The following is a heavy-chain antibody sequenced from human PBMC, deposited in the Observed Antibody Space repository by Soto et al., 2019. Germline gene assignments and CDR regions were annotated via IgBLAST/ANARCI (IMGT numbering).Heavy chain of an antibody. CDR3: ARRWGEGRVDY. J-gene: IGHJ4*02. CDR2: IYHSGNT. CDR1: GGSISSSNW. Sequence: SETLSLTCAVSGGSISSSNWWSWVRQPPGKGLDWIWEIYHSGNTNYNPSFKSRVTMALDKSRNQFSLKLSSVTAADTAVYYCARRWGEGRVDYWGQGTLVTVSS. D-gene: IGHD3-10*01. V-gene: IGHV4-4*02.